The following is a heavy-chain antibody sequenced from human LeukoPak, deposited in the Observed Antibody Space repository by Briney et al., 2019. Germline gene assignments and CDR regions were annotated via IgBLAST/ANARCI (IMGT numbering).Heavy chain of an antibody. CDR1: GFTFRSLW. Sequence: SLGLPRAAPGFTFRSLWLKRVRQAPGKGPGWVSGISWNSGSIGYADSVKGRFTISRDNAKNSLYLQMNSLRAEDTALYYCAKDFRGGQRYFDYWGQGTLVTVSS. J-gene: IGHJ4*02. D-gene: IGHD6-25*01. V-gene: IGHV3-9*01. CDR3: AKDFRGGQRYFDY. CDR2: ISWNSGSI.